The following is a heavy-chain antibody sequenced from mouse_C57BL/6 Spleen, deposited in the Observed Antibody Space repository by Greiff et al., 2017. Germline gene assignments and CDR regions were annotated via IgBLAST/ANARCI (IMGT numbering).Heavy chain of an antibody. Sequence: QVQLKQPGAELVKPGASVKLSCKASGYTFTSYWMHWVKQRPGRGLEWIGRIDPNSGGTKYNEKFKSKATLTVDKPSSTAYMQLSSLPSEDSAVYYCARRGYSQVRYFDVWVTGTTVTVSS. V-gene: IGHV1-72*01. CDR3: ARRGYSQVRYFDV. D-gene: IGHD2-3*01. CDR1: GYTFTSYW. J-gene: IGHJ1*03. CDR2: IDPNSGGT.